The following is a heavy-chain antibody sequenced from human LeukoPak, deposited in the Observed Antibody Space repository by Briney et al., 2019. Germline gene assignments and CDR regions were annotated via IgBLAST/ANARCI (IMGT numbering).Heavy chain of an antibody. Sequence: PGGSLRLSCAASGFTFSSYEMNWVRQAPGKGLEWVSYISSSGSTIYYADSVKGRFTISRDNAKNSLYLQMNSLRAEDTAVYYCARDDYYDSSGYPDAFDIWGQGTMVTVSS. CDR1: GFTFSSYE. CDR2: ISSSGSTI. CDR3: ARDDYYDSSGYPDAFDI. V-gene: IGHV3-48*03. D-gene: IGHD3-22*01. J-gene: IGHJ3*02.